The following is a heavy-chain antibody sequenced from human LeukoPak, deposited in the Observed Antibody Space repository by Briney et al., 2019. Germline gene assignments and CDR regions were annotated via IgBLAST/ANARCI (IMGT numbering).Heavy chain of an antibody. J-gene: IGHJ4*02. D-gene: IGHD3-10*01. CDR2: ISYDGSNK. V-gene: IGHV3-30*04. CDR3: ARILLWFGELSNPFDY. CDR1: GFTFSSYA. Sequence: PGGSLRLSCAASGFTFSSYAMHWVRQAPGKGLEWVAVISYDGSNKYYADSVKGRFTISRDNSKNTLYLQMNSLRAEDTAVYYCARILLWFGELSNPFDYWGQGTLVTVSS.